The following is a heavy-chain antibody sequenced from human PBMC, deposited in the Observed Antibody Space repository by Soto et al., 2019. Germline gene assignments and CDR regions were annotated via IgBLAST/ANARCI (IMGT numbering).Heavy chain of an antibody. Sequence: QVQLVQSGAEVKKPGSSVKVSCKASGGTFSSYAISWVRQAPGQVLEWMGGIIPIFGTANYAQKFQGRVTITADESTSTAYMELSSLRSEDTAVYYCARGGTGYCSGGSCYYFDYWGQGTLVTVSS. V-gene: IGHV1-69*01. CDR1: GGTFSSYA. CDR3: ARGGTGYCSGGSCYYFDY. J-gene: IGHJ4*02. CDR2: IIPIFGTA. D-gene: IGHD2-15*01.